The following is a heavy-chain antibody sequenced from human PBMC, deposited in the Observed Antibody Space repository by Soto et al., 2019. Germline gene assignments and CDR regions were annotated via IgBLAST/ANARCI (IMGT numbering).Heavy chain of an antibody. J-gene: IGHJ6*01. Sequence: SETLSLTCTVSGGSISSSSYYWGWIRQPPGKGLEWIGSIYYSGSTYYNPSLKSRVTISVDTSKNQFSLKLSSVTAADTAVYYCARHGQGYQLLEHYYYGMHVRGQGTTVTVSS. CDR1: GGSISSSSYY. D-gene: IGHD2-2*01. V-gene: IGHV4-39*01. CDR2: IYYSGST. CDR3: ARHGQGYQLLEHYYYGMHV.